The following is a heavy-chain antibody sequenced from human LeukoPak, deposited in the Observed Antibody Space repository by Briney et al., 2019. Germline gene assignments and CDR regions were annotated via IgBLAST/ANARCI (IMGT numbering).Heavy chain of an antibody. CDR2: INSDGSST. J-gene: IGHJ3*02. Sequence: GGSLRLSCAASGFTFSGYWMHWVRQAPGKGLVWVSRINSDGSSTSYADSVKGRFTISRDNAKNTLYLQMNSLRAEDTAVYYCARGGSYSHNAIDIWGQGTMVTVSS. D-gene: IGHD3-10*01. CDR1: GFTFSGYW. CDR3: ARGGSYSHNAIDI. V-gene: IGHV3-74*01.